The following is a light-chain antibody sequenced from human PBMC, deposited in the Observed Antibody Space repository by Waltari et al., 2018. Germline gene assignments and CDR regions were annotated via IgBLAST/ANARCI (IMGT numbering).Light chain of an antibody. CDR3: AAWDDALNGRV. J-gene: IGLJ3*02. V-gene: IGLV1-44*01. CDR1: SSNIGGNG. CDR2: TND. Sequence: QSVLAQPPSASGTPGQGVTISCSGSSSNIGGNGVSWYQQLPGTAPKLLIHTNDHRPSGVPDRFSASKSGTSASLAISGLQSEDEAHYFCAAWDDALNGRVFGGGTKVTVL.